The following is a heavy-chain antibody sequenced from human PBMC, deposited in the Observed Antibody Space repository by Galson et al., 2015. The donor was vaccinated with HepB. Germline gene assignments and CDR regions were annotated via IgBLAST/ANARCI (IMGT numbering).Heavy chain of an antibody. CDR1: GFTFRSYG. CDR3: AKEPRPPRPGTTSYNYYMDV. Sequence: SLRLSCAASGFTFRSYGMHWVRQAPGKGLEWVAIISYDGTNKYYSDSVKGRFTISRDNSRNTLYLQMNTLRPEDTAVFYCAKEPRPPRPGTTSYNYYMDVWGKGTTVTVSS. CDR2: ISYDGTNK. D-gene: IGHD1-7*01. J-gene: IGHJ6*03. V-gene: IGHV3-30*18.